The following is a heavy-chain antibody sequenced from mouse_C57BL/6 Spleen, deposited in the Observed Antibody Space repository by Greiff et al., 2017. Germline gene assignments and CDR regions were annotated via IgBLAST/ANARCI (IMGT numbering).Heavy chain of an antibody. CDR1: GYTFTSYW. CDR3: ARGGNGYAMDY. CDR2: IAPSDSYT. Sequence: VQLQQPGAELVKPGASVKLSCKASGYTFTSYWMQWVKQRPGQGLEWIGEIAPSDSYTKYNQNFKGKATLTVDTSSSTAYMQLSSLTSEYSAVYYCARGGNGYAMDYWGQGTSVTVSS. J-gene: IGHJ4*01. D-gene: IGHD1-1*02. V-gene: IGHV1-50*01.